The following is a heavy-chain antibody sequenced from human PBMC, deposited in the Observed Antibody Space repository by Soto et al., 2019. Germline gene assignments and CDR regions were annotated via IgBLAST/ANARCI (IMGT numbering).Heavy chain of an antibody. J-gene: IGHJ4*02. CDR1: GGSISSGGYS. CDR3: ARDAHAYSSSWYDY. V-gene: IGHV4-30-2*01. Sequence: KASETLSLTCAVSGGSISSGGYSWSWIRQTPGKGLEWIGYIYPTGKTYYNPSLENRVTISIDTSKNQFSLQLTSVTAADTAVYYCARDAHAYSSSWYDYWGQGTLVTVSS. D-gene: IGHD6-13*01. CDR2: IYPTGKT.